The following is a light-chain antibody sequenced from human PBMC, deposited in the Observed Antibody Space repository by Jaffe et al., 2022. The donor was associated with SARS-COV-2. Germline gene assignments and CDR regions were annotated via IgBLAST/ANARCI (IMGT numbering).Light chain of an antibody. V-gene: IGKV3-15*01. CDR2: GAS. CDR1: QSVGSD. CDR3: QQHNDWPLT. J-gene: IGKJ5*01. Sequence: IVMTQSPATLSVSPGEGVTLSCRASQSVGSDLAWYQQKAGQAPRLFIYGASTRATGIPARFSGSGSGTEFTLTISSLQSEDSAVYYCQQHNDWPLTFGQGTRLEIK.